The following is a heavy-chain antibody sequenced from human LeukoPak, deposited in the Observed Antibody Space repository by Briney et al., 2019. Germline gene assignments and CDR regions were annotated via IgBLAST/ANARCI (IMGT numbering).Heavy chain of an antibody. Sequence: ASVKVSCKASGYTFTAYYIHWVRQAPGQGLEWMGRINPKNGDTNYAQKFQDRVTMTRDTSMSAAYMDLSRLTSDDTAVYYCARDLRSGGVTYGQDSWGQGTLVTVSS. CDR1: GYTFTAYY. CDR3: ARDLRSGGVTYGQDS. CDR2: INPKNGDT. J-gene: IGHJ4*02. D-gene: IGHD5-18*01. V-gene: IGHV1-2*06.